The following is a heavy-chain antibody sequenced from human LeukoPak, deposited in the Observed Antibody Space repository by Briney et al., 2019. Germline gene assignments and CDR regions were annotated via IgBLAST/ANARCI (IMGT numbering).Heavy chain of an antibody. V-gene: IGHV3-30*02. CDR2: IRYDGSKE. J-gene: IGHJ4*02. D-gene: IGHD1-14*01. CDR1: GFTFSSYG. Sequence: GGSLRLSCAVSGFTFSSYGMHWVRQAPGKGLEGVAFIRYDGSKEYYADSVKGRFTISRDNSKNTLYLQMNSLKTEDTAVYYCAKDSRYYYVDYWGQGTLVTVSS. CDR3: AKDSRYYYVDY.